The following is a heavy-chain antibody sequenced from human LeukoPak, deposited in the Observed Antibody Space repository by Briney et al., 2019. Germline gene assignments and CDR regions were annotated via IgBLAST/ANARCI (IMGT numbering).Heavy chain of an antibody. CDR1: GFTFSSYW. CDR3: ARGDDLGVAGGYYYYGMDV. J-gene: IGHJ6*02. D-gene: IGHD3-3*01. Sequence: PGGSLRLSCAASGFTFSSYWMSWVRQAPGKGLEWVANIKQDGSEKCYVDSVKGRFTISRDNAKNSLYLQMNSLRAEDTAVYYCARGDDLGVAGGYYYYGMDVWGQGTPVTVSS. CDR2: IKQDGSEK. V-gene: IGHV3-7*01.